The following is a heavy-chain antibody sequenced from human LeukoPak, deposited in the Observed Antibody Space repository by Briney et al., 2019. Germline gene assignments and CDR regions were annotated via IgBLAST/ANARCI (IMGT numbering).Heavy chain of an antibody. CDR1: GGSISSSSYY. CDR2: IYYSGST. J-gene: IGHJ3*02. V-gene: IGHV4-39*01. CDR3: ARLPTDAFDI. Sequence: SETLSLTCTVSGGSISSSSYYWGWIRQPPGKGLEWIVSIYYSGSTYYNPSLKSRVTISVDTSKNQFSLKLSSVTAADTAVYYCARLPTDAFDIWGQGTMVTVSS.